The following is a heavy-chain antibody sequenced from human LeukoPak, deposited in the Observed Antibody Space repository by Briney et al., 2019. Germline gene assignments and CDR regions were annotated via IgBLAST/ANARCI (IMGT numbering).Heavy chain of an antibody. Sequence: GESLKISCKGSGYSFTSYWIGWVRQMPGKGLEWMGIIYPGDSDTRYSPSFQGQVTISADKSISTAYLQWNSLKASDTAMYYCARMRVTYYYDSSGYYLYYFDYWGQGTLVTVSS. CDR1: GYSFTSYW. D-gene: IGHD3-22*01. CDR2: IYPGDSDT. V-gene: IGHV5-51*01. CDR3: ARMRVTYYYDSSGYYLYYFDY. J-gene: IGHJ4*02.